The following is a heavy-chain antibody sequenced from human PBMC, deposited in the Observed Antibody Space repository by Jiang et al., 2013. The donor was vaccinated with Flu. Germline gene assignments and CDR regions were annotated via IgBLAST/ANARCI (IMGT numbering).Heavy chain of an antibody. D-gene: IGHD3-22*01. V-gene: IGHV4-4*02. CDR3: TSNGYYSLDY. CDR1: GGSISSDNW. Sequence: KPSGTLSLTCAVSGGSISSDNWWSWVRQSPGKGLEWLGEIYHSGTTNYNPSLSSRVTISVDNSKNHFSLRLASVTAADTAIYYCTSNGYYSLDYWGQGTLVTVSS. J-gene: IGHJ4*02. CDR2: IYHSGTT.